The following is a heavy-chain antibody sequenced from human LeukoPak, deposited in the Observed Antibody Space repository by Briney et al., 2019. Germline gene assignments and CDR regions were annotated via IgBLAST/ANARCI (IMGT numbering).Heavy chain of an antibody. CDR1: GLTFNAYD. V-gene: IGHV3-23*01. J-gene: IGHJ4*02. CDR2: ITGSGGTA. Sequence: PGGSLRLSCAASGLTFNAYDLSWVRQAPGKGLDWVSGITGSGGTAVYADSVKGRFTISRDSSKNTLYLQMNSLRAEDTAVYYCAKVSWSRSDRDYWGQGTLVTVSS. D-gene: IGHD3-3*01. CDR3: AKVSWSRSDRDY.